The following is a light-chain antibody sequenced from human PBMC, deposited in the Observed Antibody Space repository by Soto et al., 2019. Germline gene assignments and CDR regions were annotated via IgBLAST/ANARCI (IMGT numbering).Light chain of an antibody. CDR2: EVN. J-gene: IGLJ2*01. V-gene: IGLV2-8*01. Sequence: QSVLTQPPSASGSAGQSVTISCTGTSGDIGAYKYVSWYQHHPGKAPKLMIYEVNKRPSGVPDRFSASKSGNTASLTVSGLQAEDEAGYYCSSDAGSRSLVVFGGGTKLTVL. CDR1: SGDIGAYKY. CDR3: SSDAGSRSLVV.